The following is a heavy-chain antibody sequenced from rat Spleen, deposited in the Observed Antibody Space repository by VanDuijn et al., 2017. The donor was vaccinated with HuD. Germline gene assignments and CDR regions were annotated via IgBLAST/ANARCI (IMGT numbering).Heavy chain of an antibody. J-gene: IGHJ4*01. V-gene: IGHV3-1*01. D-gene: IGHD1-2*01. CDR2: ITYSGTT. CDR3: AMSGYYSSYTRLMDV. CDR1: DYSITSNY. Sequence: EVQLQESGPGLVKPSQSLSLTCSVTDYSITSNYWGWIRKFPGNKMEWMGFITYSGTTTYNPSLKSRISITRDTSKNQFFLQVNSVITEDTATYYCAMSGYYSSYTRLMDVWGQGASVTVSS.